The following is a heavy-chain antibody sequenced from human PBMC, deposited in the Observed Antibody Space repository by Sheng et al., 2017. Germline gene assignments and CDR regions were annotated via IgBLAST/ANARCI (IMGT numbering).Heavy chain of an antibody. Sequence: QVQLVESGGGVVQPGRSLRLSCAASGFTFSSYAMHWVRQAPGKGLEWVAVISYDGSNKYYADSVKGRFTISRDNSKNTLYLQMNSLRAEDTAVYYCARDLSSKDLRTGYVDYWGQGTLVTVSS. J-gene: IGHJ4*02. CDR3: ARDLSSKDLRTGYVDY. D-gene: IGHD6-13*01. V-gene: IGHV3-30*04. CDR1: GFTFSSYA. CDR2: ISYDGSNK.